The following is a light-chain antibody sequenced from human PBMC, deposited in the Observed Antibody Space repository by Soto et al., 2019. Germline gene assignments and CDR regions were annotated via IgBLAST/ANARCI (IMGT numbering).Light chain of an antibody. J-gene: IGKJ2*01. CDR2: GAF. Sequence: EIVMTQSPATLSVSPGERATLSCRASQSVSSNLAWYQQKPGQAPSLLIYGAFTRATGIPARFSGSGSGTEFTLTISSLQSEDFAVYYCQQYNNWPRTFGQGTKLEIK. V-gene: IGKV3-15*01. CDR1: QSVSSN. CDR3: QQYNNWPRT.